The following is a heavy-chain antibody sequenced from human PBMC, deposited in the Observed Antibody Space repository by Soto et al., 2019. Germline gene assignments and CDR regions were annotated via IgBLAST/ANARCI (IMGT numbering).Heavy chain of an antibody. CDR1: GFTFKNYA. Sequence: PGGSLRLSCAASGFTFKNYAMSWVRQAPGKGLEWVSGISSGGGSTYYGDSVKGRFTISRDNSRDTVFLQINSLRAEDTAVYYCAKCWYSGSGSYYPFDSWGQGTQVTVSS. D-gene: IGHD3-10*01. CDR3: AKCWYSGSGSYYPFDS. CDR2: ISSGGGST. V-gene: IGHV3-23*01. J-gene: IGHJ4*02.